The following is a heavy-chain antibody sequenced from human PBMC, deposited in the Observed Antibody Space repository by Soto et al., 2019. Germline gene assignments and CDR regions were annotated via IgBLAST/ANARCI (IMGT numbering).Heavy chain of an antibody. D-gene: IGHD6-13*01. Sequence: PGGSLRLSCVASGFFLRDFGMHWVRQAPGKGLEWVSVIWYDGSNTYQGESVKGRFTMSRDISKNTLYLQMDSLRAEDTAVYYCASDLQFRGSSWGHYFDYWGQGTLVTVSS. J-gene: IGHJ4*02. V-gene: IGHV3-33*01. CDR1: GFFLRDFG. CDR3: ASDLQFRGSSWGHYFDY. CDR2: IWYDGSNT.